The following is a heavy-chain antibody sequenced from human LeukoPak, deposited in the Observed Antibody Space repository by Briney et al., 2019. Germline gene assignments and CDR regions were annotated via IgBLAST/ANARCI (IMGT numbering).Heavy chain of an antibody. D-gene: IGHD2-21*02. J-gene: IGHJ4*02. CDR1: GFTFSSNG. Sequence: GGSLRLSCAASGFTFSSNGMHWVRQAPGKGLEWVAFIRYDGSKNYCADSVKGRFIISRDNSKNTLYLQMNSLRGEDTAVYYCAKGSDSLDYWGQGTLVTVSS. CDR3: AKGSDSLDY. V-gene: IGHV3-30*02. CDR2: IRYDGSKN.